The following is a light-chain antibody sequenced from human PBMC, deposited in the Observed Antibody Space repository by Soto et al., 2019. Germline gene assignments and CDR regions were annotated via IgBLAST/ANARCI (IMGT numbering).Light chain of an antibody. CDR1: QSVSSSY. Sequence: EIVLTQSPGTLSLSPGERATLSCRASQSVSSSYLAWYQQKPGQAPRLLIYGASSRATGIPYRFSGSGSGTDFTLTISRLEPEDFAVYYCQQYGRSPSTFGGGTKVEIK. J-gene: IGKJ4*01. CDR2: GAS. CDR3: QQYGRSPST. V-gene: IGKV3-20*01.